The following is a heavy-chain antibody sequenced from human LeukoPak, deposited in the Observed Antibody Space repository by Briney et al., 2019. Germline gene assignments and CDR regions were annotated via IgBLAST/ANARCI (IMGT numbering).Heavy chain of an antibody. CDR1: GFTFDDYA. V-gene: IGHV3-43D*03. D-gene: IGHD5-24*01. Sequence: PGGSLRLSCAASGFTFDDYAMHWVRQAPGKGLEWVSLISWDGGSTYYADSVKGRFTISRDNSKNSLYLQMNSLRAEDTALYYCAKGETYVEMATTLGYWGQGTLVTVSS. CDR2: ISWDGGST. CDR3: AKGETYVEMATTLGY. J-gene: IGHJ4*02.